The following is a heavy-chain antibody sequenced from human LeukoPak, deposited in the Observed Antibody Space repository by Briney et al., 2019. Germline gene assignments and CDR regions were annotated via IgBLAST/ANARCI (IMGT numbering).Heavy chain of an antibody. D-gene: IGHD7-27*01. CDR2: IISCNSYI. Sequence: PGGSLRLSCAASGFTFSSYSMNWVRQAPGKGLEWVSSIISCNSYIYYADSVKGRFTISRDNDKNPLYVQMNSLRAEDTAVYYCARDLGPCAFDIWGQGTMVTVSS. V-gene: IGHV3-21*01. CDR1: GFTFSSYS. J-gene: IGHJ3*02. CDR3: ARDLGPCAFDI.